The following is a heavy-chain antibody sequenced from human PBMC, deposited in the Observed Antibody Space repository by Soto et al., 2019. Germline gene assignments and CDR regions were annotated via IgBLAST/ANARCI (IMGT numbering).Heavy chain of an antibody. CDR1: GYTFTSYD. CDR2: MNPNSGNT. CDR3: ARRRTRYCSSTSCYTNWFDP. D-gene: IGHD2-2*02. V-gene: IGHV1-8*01. Sequence: ASVKVSCKASGYTFTSYDINWVRQATGQGLEWMGWMNPNSGNTGYAQKFQGRVTMTRNTSISTAYMELSSLRSEDTAVYYCARRRTRYCSSTSCYTNWFDPWGQGTLVTV. J-gene: IGHJ5*02.